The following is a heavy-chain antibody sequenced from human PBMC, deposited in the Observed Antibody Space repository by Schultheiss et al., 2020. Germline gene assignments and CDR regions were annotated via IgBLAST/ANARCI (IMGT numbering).Heavy chain of an antibody. D-gene: IGHD3-10*01. CDR2: ISGST. CDR3: TRDEYGTGYPHSFDV. CDR1: GFTFSSYA. V-gene: IGHV3-23*01. J-gene: IGHJ3*01. Sequence: GGSLRLSCAASGFTFSSYAMSWVRQAPGKGLEWVSVISGSTYYADSVKGRFTISRHNSKNTLYLQMNSLRAEDTAVYYCTRDEYGTGYPHSFDVWGQGTLVTVSS.